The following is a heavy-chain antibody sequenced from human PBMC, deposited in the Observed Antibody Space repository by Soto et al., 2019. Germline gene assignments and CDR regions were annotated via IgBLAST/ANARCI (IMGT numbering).Heavy chain of an antibody. CDR2: INHSGST. CDR1: GGSFSGYY. V-gene: IGHV4-34*01. CDR3: ARGRSGGNYYGSGIRLRAYYYYGMDV. Sequence: WETLSLTCTVYGGSFSGYYWSWIREPPGKGLEWIGEINHSGSTNYNPSLKSRGTISVDTSKNQFSLKLSSVTAADTAVYYCARGRSGGNYYGSGIRLRAYYYYGMDVWGQGTTVTVSS. J-gene: IGHJ6*02. D-gene: IGHD3-10*01.